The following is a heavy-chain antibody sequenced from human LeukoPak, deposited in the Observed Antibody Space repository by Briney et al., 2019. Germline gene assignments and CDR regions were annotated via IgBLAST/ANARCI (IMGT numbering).Heavy chain of an antibody. V-gene: IGHV4-59*01. J-gene: IGHJ4*02. D-gene: IGHD3-3*01. CDR3: ARGRDDFWSGYYEPPFDY. CDR1: DGSISSYY. CDR2: KYYTGST. Sequence: PSETLSLTCTVSDGSISSYYWSWIRQPPGKGLEWIGYKYYTGSTNYNPSLKSRVTISLDTSKNQLSLKLSSVTAADTAVYYCARGRDDFWSGYYEPPFDYWGQGTLVTVSS.